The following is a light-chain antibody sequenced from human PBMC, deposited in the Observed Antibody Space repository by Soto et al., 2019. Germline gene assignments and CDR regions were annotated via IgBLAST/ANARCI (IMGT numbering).Light chain of an antibody. CDR1: NTDVGQDKS. J-gene: IGLJ1*01. CDR3: VSYTDTDTLV. V-gene: IGLV2-14*01. CDR2: EVT. Sequence: LTQPASVSGSRGQSIIISCVGRNTDVGQDKSVSWYQQGPGKAPKLLIFEVTNRPSGVSNRFSGSRSGNTASLTISGLQPDDEGDYFCVSYTDTDTLVFGTGTKLTVL.